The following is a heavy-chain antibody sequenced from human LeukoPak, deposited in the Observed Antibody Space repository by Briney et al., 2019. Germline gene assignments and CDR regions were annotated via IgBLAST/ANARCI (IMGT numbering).Heavy chain of an antibody. CDR3: ARVRYYDSSGYYYFDY. Sequence: SETLSLTCTVSGGSISSYYWSWIRQPAGKGLEWIGRIYTSESTNYNPSLKSRVTISVDKSKNQFSLKLSSVTAADTAVYYCARVRYYDSSGYYYFDYWGQGTLVTVSS. CDR1: GGSISSYY. D-gene: IGHD3-22*01. V-gene: IGHV4-4*07. CDR2: IYTSEST. J-gene: IGHJ4*02.